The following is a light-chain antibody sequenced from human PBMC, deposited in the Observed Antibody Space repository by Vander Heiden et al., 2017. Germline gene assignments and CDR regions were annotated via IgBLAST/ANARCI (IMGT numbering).Light chain of an antibody. V-gene: IGKV1-39*01. CDR2: AAS. CDR1: QSITTF. J-gene: IGKJ1*01. CDR3: QQSFIIPRT. Sequence: DIQMTQSTSSLSASVGDRVTITCRASQSITTFLNWYQQKPGKAPKLLIYAASTLHFGVTSRFSGTGSGTDFTITISSLQPDDFASYYCQQSFIIPRTFGQGTKVEIK.